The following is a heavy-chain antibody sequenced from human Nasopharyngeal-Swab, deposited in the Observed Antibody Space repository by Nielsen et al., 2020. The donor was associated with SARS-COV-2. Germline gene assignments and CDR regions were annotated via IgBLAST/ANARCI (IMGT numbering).Heavy chain of an antibody. J-gene: IGHJ6*03. Sequence: WERQAPGQGLEWMGRINPNSGGTNYAQKFQGRVTITADKSTSTAYMELSSLRSEDTAVYYCVLITMVRGVIQYSYYYYMDVWGKGTTVTVSS. CDR3: VLITMVRGVIQYSYYYYMDV. CDR2: INPNSGGT. D-gene: IGHD3-10*01. V-gene: IGHV1-69*02.